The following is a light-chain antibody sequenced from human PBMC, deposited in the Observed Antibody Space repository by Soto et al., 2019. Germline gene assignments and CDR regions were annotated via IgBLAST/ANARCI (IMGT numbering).Light chain of an antibody. J-gene: IGLJ1*01. CDR3: TPYTTSSTYV. CDR2: EVS. Sequence: QSVFPPPACLSGSTWQSGAISCTGTSSDVGNYIYVFWFQQHPGKAPKLIISEVSNRPSGVSSRFSGSKSGNTASLTISGLQAEDEAHYYCTPYTTSSTYVFGTGTKITVL. V-gene: IGLV2-14*01. CDR1: SSDVGNYIY.